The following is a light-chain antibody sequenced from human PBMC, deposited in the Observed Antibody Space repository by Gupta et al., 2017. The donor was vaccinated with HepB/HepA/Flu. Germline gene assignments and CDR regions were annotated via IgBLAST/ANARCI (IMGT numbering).Light chain of an antibody. J-gene: IGKJ1*01. CDR3: QQYGNSPWT. V-gene: IGKV3-20*01. CDR2: GAS. Sequence: EIVLTQSPGPLSLSPGERVTLSCRASQSVTSSYLAWYQQKPGQAPRLLIYGASSRATGIPDRFSGSGSGTDFTLTISRLEPEDFAVYYCQQYGNSPWTFGQGTKVEIK. CDR1: QSVTSSY.